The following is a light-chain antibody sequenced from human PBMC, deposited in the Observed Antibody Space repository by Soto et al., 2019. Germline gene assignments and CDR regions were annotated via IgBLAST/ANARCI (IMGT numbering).Light chain of an antibody. J-gene: IGKJ1*01. CDR1: QGISNY. CDR2: AAS. V-gene: IGKV1-27*01. Sequence: DIQMTQSPSSLSASVGDRVTITCRASQGISNYLAWYQQKPGKVPKLLIYAASTLQSGVPSRFSGIGSGTEFTLTISSLQPEDVATYYYQKYNSSARTFGQGTKVEIK. CDR3: QKYNSSART.